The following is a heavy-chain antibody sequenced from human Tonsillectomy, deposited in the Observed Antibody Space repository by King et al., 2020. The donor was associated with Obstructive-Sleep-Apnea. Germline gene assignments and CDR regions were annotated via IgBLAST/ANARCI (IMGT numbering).Heavy chain of an antibody. CDR2: ITHSGRS. Sequence: VPLQESGPGLVKPSETLSLTCTVSGYSISSGYYWGWIRQPPGKGLEWIGRITHSGRSYYNPSLKSRITLSLDTSYDLIFLKLSNVTASDTAMYYCARVRANYEFDIWGQGTMVIVSS. CDR1: GYSISSGYY. CDR3: ARVRANYEFDI. J-gene: IGHJ3*02. D-gene: IGHD3-16*01. V-gene: IGHV4-38-2*02.